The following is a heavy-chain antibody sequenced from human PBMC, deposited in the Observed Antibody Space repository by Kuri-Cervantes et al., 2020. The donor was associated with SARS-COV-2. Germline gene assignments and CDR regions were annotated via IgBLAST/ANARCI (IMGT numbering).Heavy chain of an antibody. Sequence: GGSLRLSCAASGFIFSSYGMHWVRQAPGKGLEWVAFVRSDGSNKHYTDSVKGRFTISRDNSKNTLYLQMNSLRAEDTAVYYCAKICRRATVTTLDFDLWGRGTLVTVSS. J-gene: IGHJ2*01. D-gene: IGHD4-17*01. V-gene: IGHV3-30*02. CDR3: AKICRRATVTTLDFDL. CDR1: GFIFSSYG. CDR2: VRSDGSNK.